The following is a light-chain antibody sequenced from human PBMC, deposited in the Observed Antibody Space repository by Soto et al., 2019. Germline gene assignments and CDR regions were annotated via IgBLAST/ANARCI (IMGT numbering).Light chain of an antibody. V-gene: IGLV2-14*03. J-gene: IGLJ3*02. Sequence: QAVVTQPASVSGSPGQSITISCTGTNSDVGTYNYVSWFQKHPGKAPKLLIYNVSFRPSRVSDRFSASKSGNTASLTISGVQAEDEAVYYCSSYTSSPAFFILFGGGTKLTVL. CDR3: SSYTSSPAFFIL. CDR2: NVS. CDR1: NSDVGTYNY.